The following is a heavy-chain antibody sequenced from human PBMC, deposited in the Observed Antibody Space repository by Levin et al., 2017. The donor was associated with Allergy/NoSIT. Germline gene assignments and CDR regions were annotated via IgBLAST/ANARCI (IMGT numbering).Heavy chain of an antibody. CDR1: GGTFKRSA. D-gene: IGHD2-21*02. Sequence: RASVKVSCKASGGTFKRSAFTWVRQAPGQGLEWMGGIILIFNKSNYAETFQDRLTITADESSTTVYMELSSLRSDDTAVYFCARVSCGGDCYSLFGGFDPWGQGTLVTVSS. J-gene: IGHJ5*02. CDR3: ARVSCGGDCYSLFGGFDP. CDR2: IILIFNKS. V-gene: IGHV1-69*13.